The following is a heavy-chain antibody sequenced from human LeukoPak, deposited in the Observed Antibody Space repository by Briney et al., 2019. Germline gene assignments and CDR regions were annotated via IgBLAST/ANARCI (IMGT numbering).Heavy chain of an antibody. V-gene: IGHV3-23*01. Sequence: TGGSLRLSCAASGFTFSSYGMSWVRQAPGKGLDWVSAISGSGGSTYYADSVKGRFTISRDNSKNTLYLQMNSLRAEDTAVYYCAKDLGYCSSTSCRGVDYWGQGTLVTVSS. D-gene: IGHD2-2*01. CDR1: GFTFSSYG. J-gene: IGHJ4*02. CDR3: AKDLGYCSSTSCRGVDY. CDR2: ISGSGGST.